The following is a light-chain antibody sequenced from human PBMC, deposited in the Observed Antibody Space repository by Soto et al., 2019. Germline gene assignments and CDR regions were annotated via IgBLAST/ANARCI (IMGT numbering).Light chain of an antibody. CDR2: AVS. Sequence: EIVMTQSPATLSVSPGERATLSCRASQSLTSTLAWYQQKPGQAPRLLIYAVSTRASGIPARFSGSGSGTEFTLSISSLQSEDFAVYHCQQYGNWPRTFGQGTKVDIK. CDR1: QSLTST. CDR3: QQYGNWPRT. V-gene: IGKV3-15*01. J-gene: IGKJ1*01.